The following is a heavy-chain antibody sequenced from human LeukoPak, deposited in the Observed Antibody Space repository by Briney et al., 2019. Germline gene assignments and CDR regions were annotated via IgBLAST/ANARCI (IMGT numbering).Heavy chain of an antibody. Sequence: ASVKVSCKASGGTFSSYAISWVRQAPGRGLEWMGGIIPIFGTANYAQKFQGRVTITADESTSTAYMELSSLRSEDTAVYYCARSRYYYYYMDVWGKGTTVTVSS. J-gene: IGHJ6*03. V-gene: IGHV1-69*13. CDR3: ARSRYYYYYMDV. CDR1: GGTFSSYA. CDR2: IIPIFGTA.